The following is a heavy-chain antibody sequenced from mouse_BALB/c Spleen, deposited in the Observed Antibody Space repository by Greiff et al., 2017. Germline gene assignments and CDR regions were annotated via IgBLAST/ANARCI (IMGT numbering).Heavy chain of an antibody. CDR2: IWAGGST. CDR3: ARDDGYYDYAMDY. J-gene: IGHJ4*01. Sequence: VQLQQSGPGLVAPSQSLSITCTVSGFSLTSYGVHWVRQPPGKGLEWLGVIWAGGSTNYNSALMSRLSISKDNSKSQVFLKMNSLQTDDTAMYYCARDDGYYDYAMDYWGQGTSVTVSS. D-gene: IGHD2-3*01. V-gene: IGHV2-9*02. CDR1: GFSLTSYG.